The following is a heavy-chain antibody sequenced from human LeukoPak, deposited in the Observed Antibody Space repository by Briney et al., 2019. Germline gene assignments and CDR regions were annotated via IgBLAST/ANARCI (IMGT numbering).Heavy chain of an antibody. CDR2: INSNGGST. D-gene: IGHD4-17*01. CDR1: GFTFSSYA. V-gene: IGHV3-64*01. Sequence: GGSLRLSCVASGFTFSSYAMHWVRQTPGKGLEYVSGINSNGGSTHYANSVKGRFTISRDNSKHTLYLQMGSRRTEDMAVYYCASAATVTAGSAFGNWGQGTLVTVSS. J-gene: IGHJ4*02. CDR3: ASAATVTAGSAFGN.